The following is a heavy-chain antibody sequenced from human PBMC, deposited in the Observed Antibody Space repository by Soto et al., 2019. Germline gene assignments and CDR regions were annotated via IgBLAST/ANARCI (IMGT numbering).Heavy chain of an antibody. J-gene: IGHJ4*02. CDR2: ISSSSSTI. D-gene: IGHD3-22*01. CDR1: GFTFSSYS. V-gene: IGHV3-48*02. CDR3: ASAVPIPSSSGYPEFDY. Sequence: EVQLVESGGGLVQPGGSLRLSCAASGFTFSSYSMNWVRQAPGKGLEWVSYISSSSSTIYYADSVKGRFTISRDNAKNSLYLQKNSLRDEDTAVYYCASAVPIPSSSGYPEFDYWGQGTLVTVSS.